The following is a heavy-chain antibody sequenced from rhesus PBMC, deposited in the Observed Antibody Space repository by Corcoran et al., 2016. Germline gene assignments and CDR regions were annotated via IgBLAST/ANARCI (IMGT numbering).Heavy chain of an antibody. V-gene: IGHV4-122*02. D-gene: IGHD6S26*01. J-gene: IGHJ4*01. CDR3: ARTRIAAAGLLDY. CDR1: GYSLSSGYS. Sequence: QVQLQESGPGLVKPSETLSLPCAVSGYSLSSGYSWSWIRQPPGKGREWVGYSTHRRSTSHTPSLKSRVTSSGDTAKSQFSVKLSSGTAADTAVDYCARTRIAAAGLLDYWGQGVLVTVSS. CDR2: STHRRST.